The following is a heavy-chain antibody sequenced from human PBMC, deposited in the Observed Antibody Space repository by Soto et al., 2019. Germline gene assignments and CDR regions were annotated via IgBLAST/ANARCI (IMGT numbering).Heavy chain of an antibody. J-gene: IGHJ5*02. D-gene: IGHD2-15*01. CDR2: IYYSGST. Sequence: QVQLQESGPGLVKPSETLSLTCTVSGGSISNYYWSWIRQPPGKGLEWIGYIYYSGSTNYNPSLKSRVTISVDTSKNQFSLKLSSVTAADTAVYWCARGRNIVGPWGQGTLVTVSS. CDR3: ARGRNIVGP. V-gene: IGHV4-59*01. CDR1: GGSISNYY.